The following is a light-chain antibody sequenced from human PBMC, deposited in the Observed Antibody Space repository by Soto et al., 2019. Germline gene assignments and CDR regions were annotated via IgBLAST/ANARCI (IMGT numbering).Light chain of an antibody. CDR1: QSVGSD. J-gene: IGKJ1*01. Sequence: EIVMTQSPATLSVSPGERATLSCRASQSVGSDLAWYQQKPGQAPRLLIYGSSTRATGIPDRFSGSGSETDFTLTISRLEPEDFAVYYCQQYGGSPWTFGQGTKVDIK. V-gene: IGKV3-20*01. CDR3: QQYGGSPWT. CDR2: GSS.